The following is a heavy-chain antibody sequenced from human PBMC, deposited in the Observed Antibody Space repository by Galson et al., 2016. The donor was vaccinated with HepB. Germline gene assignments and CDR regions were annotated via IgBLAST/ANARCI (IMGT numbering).Heavy chain of an antibody. CDR1: GYTFTANY. Sequence: SGYTFTANYIHWVRQAPGQGLEWMGWTNPNTGTTKFPQKFQGRVTMTRDSSISTAYMELTSLRSDDTAVYYCAGLIAYNLKGFDHWGQGTLVTVSS. CDR3: AGLIAYNLKGFDH. D-gene: IGHD5-24*01. V-gene: IGHV1-2*02. CDR2: TNPNTGTT. J-gene: IGHJ4*02.